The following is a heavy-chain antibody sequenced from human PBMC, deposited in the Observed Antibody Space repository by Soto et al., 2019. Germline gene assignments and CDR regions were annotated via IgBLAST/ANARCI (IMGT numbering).Heavy chain of an antibody. CDR3: ARDPSIVVVTALSSYGMDV. Sequence: SVKVSYKASGGTFSSYTISWVRQAPGQGLEWMGRIIPILGIANYAQKFQGRVTITADKSTSTAYMELSSLRSEDTAVYYCARDPSIVVVTALSSYGMDVWGQGTTVTVSS. CDR2: IIPILGIA. CDR1: GGTFSSYT. J-gene: IGHJ6*02. V-gene: IGHV1-69*04. D-gene: IGHD2-21*02.